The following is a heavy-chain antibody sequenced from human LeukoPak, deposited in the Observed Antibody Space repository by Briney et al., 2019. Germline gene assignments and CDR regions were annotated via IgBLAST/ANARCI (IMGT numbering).Heavy chain of an antibody. CDR2: INHSGST. D-gene: IGHD2-15*01. V-gene: IGHV4-34*01. J-gene: IGHJ5*02. Sequence: PSETLSLTCAVYGGSFSGYYWNWIRQPPGKGLEWIGEINHSGSTNYNPSLKSRVTISVDTSKNQFSLKLSSVTAADTAVYYCARGQGDIVVVVADRWFDPWGQGTLVTVSS. CDR3: ARGQGDIVVVVADRWFDP. CDR1: GGSFSGYY.